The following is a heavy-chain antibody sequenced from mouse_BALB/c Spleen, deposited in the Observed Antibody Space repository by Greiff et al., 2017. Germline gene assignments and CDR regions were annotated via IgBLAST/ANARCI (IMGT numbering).Heavy chain of an antibody. CDR1: GYSITSDYA. CDR2: ISYSGST. J-gene: IGHJ3*01. Sequence: EVQLQESGSGLVKPSQSLSLTCTVTGYSITSDYAWNWIRQFPGNKLEWMGYISYSGSTSYNPSLKSRISITRDTSKNQFFLQLNSVTTEDTATYYCARGGDYWFAYWGQGTLVTVSA. CDR3: ARGGDYWFAY. D-gene: IGHD2-4*01. V-gene: IGHV3-2*02.